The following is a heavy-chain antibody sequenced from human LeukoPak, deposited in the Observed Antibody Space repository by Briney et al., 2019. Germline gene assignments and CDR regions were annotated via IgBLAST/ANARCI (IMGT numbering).Heavy chain of an antibody. D-gene: IGHD3-10*01. V-gene: IGHV3-48*03. CDR3: ARDRTMVRGAPAIDY. J-gene: IGHJ4*02. CDR2: ISSSGSTI. Sequence: PGGSLRLSCAASGFTFSSYEVNWVRQAPGKGLEWVSYISSSGSTIYYADSVKGRFTISRDNAKNSLYLQMNSLRAEDTAVYYCARDRTMVRGAPAIDYWGQGTLVTVSS. CDR1: GFTFSSYE.